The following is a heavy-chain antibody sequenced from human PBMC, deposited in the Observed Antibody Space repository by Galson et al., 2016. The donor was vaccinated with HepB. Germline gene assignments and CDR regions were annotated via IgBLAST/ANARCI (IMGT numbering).Heavy chain of an antibody. CDR1: GFIFSTYA. Sequence: SLRLSCAASGFIFSTYAMSWVRQAPGKGLEWVSAIGSGGRTYYADSVKGRFTISRDNSTNILFLQMNSLRAEDTAFYYCAKSGYGSGNYYYNYGMDVWGQGTTVTVSS. J-gene: IGHJ6*02. V-gene: IGHV3-23*01. D-gene: IGHD3-10*01. CDR3: AKSGYGSGNYYYNYGMDV. CDR2: IGSGGRT.